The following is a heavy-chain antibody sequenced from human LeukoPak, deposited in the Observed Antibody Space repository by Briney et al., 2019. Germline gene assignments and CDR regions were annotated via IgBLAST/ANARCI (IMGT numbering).Heavy chain of an antibody. Sequence: SVKVSCKASGFTVTSSAVQWVRQARGQRLEWIGWIVVGSGNTNYAQKFQERVTITRDMSTSTAYMELSSLRSEDTAVYYCAADLFPIENDYGDYTLPTWGQGTLVTVSS. D-gene: IGHD4-17*01. CDR3: AADLFPIENDYGDYTLPT. J-gene: IGHJ5*02. V-gene: IGHV1-58*01. CDR1: GFTVTSSA. CDR2: IVVGSGNT.